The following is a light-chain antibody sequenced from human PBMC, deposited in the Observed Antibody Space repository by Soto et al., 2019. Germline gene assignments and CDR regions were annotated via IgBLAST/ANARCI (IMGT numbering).Light chain of an antibody. Sequence: ENVLTQAPATLSLSTGDRATLSCRASQSVSSFLAWYQQKPGQAPRLLIYDTFNRATGIPARFSGSGSGTDFTLTISGLEPEDFAIYYCQQRSNWPPITFGQGTRLEVK. CDR1: QSVSSF. V-gene: IGKV3-11*01. J-gene: IGKJ5*01. CDR3: QQRSNWPPIT. CDR2: DTF.